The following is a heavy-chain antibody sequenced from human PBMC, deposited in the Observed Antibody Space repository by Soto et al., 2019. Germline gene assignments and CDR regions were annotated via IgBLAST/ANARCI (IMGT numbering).Heavy chain of an antibody. V-gene: IGHV4-59*08. CDR3: ARRAGAVPGRIDF. CDR2: IYYTGST. Sequence: HVQLQESGPGLVKPSETLSLICTVSGDSISSYYWSWIRQPPGKGLEWIGFIYYTGSTNYNPSLKSRVTTSVDPSTNQLSLKLSSVTAADTAVYYCARRAGAVPGRIDFWGQGTLVTVSS. CDR1: GDSISSYY. J-gene: IGHJ4*02. D-gene: IGHD6-19*01.